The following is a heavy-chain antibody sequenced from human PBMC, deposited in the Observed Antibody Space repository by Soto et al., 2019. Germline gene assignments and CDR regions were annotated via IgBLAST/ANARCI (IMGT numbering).Heavy chain of an antibody. D-gene: IGHD3-22*01. CDR3: ARAFALHYYDSSGYPFDY. Sequence: EGSLRLSCAASGFTFSSYSMNWVRQAPGKGLEWVSSISSSSSYIYYADSVKGRFTISRDNAKNSLYLQMNSLRAEDTAVYYCARAFALHYYDSSGYPFDYWGQGTLVTVSS. V-gene: IGHV3-21*01. CDR2: ISSSSSYI. J-gene: IGHJ4*02. CDR1: GFTFSSYS.